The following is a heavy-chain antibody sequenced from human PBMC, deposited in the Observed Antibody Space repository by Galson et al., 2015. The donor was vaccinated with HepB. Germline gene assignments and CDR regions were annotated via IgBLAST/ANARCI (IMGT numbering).Heavy chain of an antibody. Sequence: SETLSLTCTVSGGSISSYYWSWIRQPPGKGLEWIGYIYYSGSTNYNPSLKSRVTISVDTSKNQFSLKLSSVTAADTAVYYCARVGIAVAGTYYVDYWGQGTLVTVSS. J-gene: IGHJ4*02. D-gene: IGHD6-19*01. CDR3: ARVGIAVAGTYYVDY. V-gene: IGHV4-59*01. CDR2: IYYSGST. CDR1: GGSISSYY.